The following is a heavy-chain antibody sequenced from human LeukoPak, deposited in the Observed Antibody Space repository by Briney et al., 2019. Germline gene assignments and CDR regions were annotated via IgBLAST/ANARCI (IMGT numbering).Heavy chain of an antibody. CDR2: IHYSGGA. CDR1: GASFTTYYY. V-gene: IGHV4-59*01. D-gene: IGHD5-18*01. J-gene: IGHJ6*02. CDR3: ARDGAAMGSPYGMDV. Sequence: PSETLSLTCSVAGASFTTYYYWSWIRQPPGKGLEWIGYIHYSGGAIYNPSLKSRVTISVDMSKNQFSLKVTSVTAADTAVYYCARDGAAMGSPYGMDVWGQGTTVTVSS.